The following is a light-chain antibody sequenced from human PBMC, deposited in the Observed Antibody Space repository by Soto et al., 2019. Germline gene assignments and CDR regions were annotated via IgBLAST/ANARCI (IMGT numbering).Light chain of an antibody. CDR1: LSNIGRNT. CDR3: AGWDDSLNAPV. J-gene: IGLJ3*02. Sequence: QSVLTQPPSASGTPGQRVTISCSGSLSNIGRNTVNWYRQFPGTAPTLLIYSYNQRPSGVPDRFSGSKSGASASLAISGLQSEDEADYYCAGWDDSLNAPVFGGGTKLTVL. CDR2: SYN. V-gene: IGLV1-44*01.